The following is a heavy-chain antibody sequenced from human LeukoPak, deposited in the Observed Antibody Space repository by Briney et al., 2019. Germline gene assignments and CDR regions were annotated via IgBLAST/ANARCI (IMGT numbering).Heavy chain of an antibody. CDR1: GFTVTGSH. V-gene: IGHV3-66*01. Sequence: GGSLRLSCAASGFTVTGSHMTWVRQAPGKGLQWVSTTYSGGTTYYADFVRDRFTMSRDSSDNTLYLHLNSLEADDTAVYYCARESRLTVTTAFDIWGQGTMVTVTS. J-gene: IGHJ3*02. CDR2: TYSGGTT. D-gene: IGHD4-17*01. CDR3: ARESRLTVTTAFDI.